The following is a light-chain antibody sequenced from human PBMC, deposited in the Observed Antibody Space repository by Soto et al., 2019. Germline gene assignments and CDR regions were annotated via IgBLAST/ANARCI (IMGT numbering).Light chain of an antibody. CDR3: QQYDKWPPVT. CDR2: GAS. CDR1: QSISTC. Sequence: EIVMTQSPATLSVSPGERATLSCRASQSISTCLAWYQQKPGQTPRLPSYGASTRATGIPARFSGSGSGTEFTLTIRSLQSDDSAVYYCQQYDKWPPVTFGQGTRLEI. J-gene: IGKJ5*01. V-gene: IGKV3-15*01.